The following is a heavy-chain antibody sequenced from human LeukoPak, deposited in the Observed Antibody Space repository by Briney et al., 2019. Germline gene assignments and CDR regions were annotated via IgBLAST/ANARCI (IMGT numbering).Heavy chain of an antibody. CDR1: GFTFSIYG. CDR3: ARASIYYDSSGYYPIDY. Sequence: GGSLRLSCATTGFTFSIYGIHWVRQAPGKGLEWVAVISYDGNNKHYADSVTGRFTISRDNSKNRLYLQMNSLSPEDTAVYYCARASIYYDSSGYYPIDYWGQGTLVTVSS. CDR2: ISYDGNNK. D-gene: IGHD3-22*01. J-gene: IGHJ4*02. V-gene: IGHV3-30*03.